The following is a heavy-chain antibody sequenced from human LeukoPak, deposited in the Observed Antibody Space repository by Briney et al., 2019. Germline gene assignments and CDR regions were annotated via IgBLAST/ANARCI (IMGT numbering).Heavy chain of an antibody. J-gene: IGHJ3*02. V-gene: IGHV4-39*01. D-gene: IGHD6-6*01. CDR1: GSSISSSSSYY. Sequence: SETLSLTCTVSGSSISSSSSYYWGWIRQPPGKYLEWIGNIYYAGSTYQNPSLKSRVTISVDTSKNQFSLKLSSVTAADTAVYYCARLRSIASRRGVFEIWGQGTMVTVSS. CDR2: IYYAGST. CDR3: ARLRSIASRRGVFEI.